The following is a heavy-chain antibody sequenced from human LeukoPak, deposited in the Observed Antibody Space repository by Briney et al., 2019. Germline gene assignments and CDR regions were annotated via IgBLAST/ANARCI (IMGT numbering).Heavy chain of an antibody. Sequence: GGSLRFSCAASGFTFSSYWMTWVRQAPGKGLEWVANIKQDRSDKHNVDSVKGRFTISRDNAKNSLFLQMDSLRDEDTAVYYCARERVCRSNSCYSTFDSWGQGTLVTVSS. CDR2: IKQDRSDK. D-gene: IGHD2-2*02. V-gene: IGHV3-7*04. J-gene: IGHJ4*02. CDR3: ARERVCRSNSCYSTFDS. CDR1: GFTFSSYW.